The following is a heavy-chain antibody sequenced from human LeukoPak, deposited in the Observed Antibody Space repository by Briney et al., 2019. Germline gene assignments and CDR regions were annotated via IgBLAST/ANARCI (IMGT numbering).Heavy chain of an antibody. J-gene: IGHJ4*02. D-gene: IGHD1-1*01. CDR1: GFTFSNAW. CDR3: TTDPRNGYYFDY. CDR2: IKSKTDGGTT. V-gene: IGHV3-15*01. Sequence: SGGSLRHSCAAPGFTFSNAWMSWVREAPGKGLEWIGRIKSKTDGGTTDYAAPVKGRFTISRDDSTDTLYLQLNSLKTEDTAIYYCTTDPRNGYYFDYWGQGTLVTVSS.